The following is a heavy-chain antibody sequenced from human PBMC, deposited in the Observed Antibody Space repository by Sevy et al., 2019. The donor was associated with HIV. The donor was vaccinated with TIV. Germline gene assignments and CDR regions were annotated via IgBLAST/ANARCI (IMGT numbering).Heavy chain of an antibody. CDR2: TYYRSKWYN. D-gene: IGHD2-2*01. Sequence: SETLSLTCAISGDSVSSNSAAWNWIRQSPSRGLEWLGSTYYRSKWYNDYAVSVKSRITINPDTSKNQFSLQLNSVTPEVTAVYYCARNPPYCSSTICHFDYWGQGTLVTVSS. CDR1: GDSVSSNSAA. V-gene: IGHV6-1*01. CDR3: ARNPPYCSSTICHFDY. J-gene: IGHJ4*02.